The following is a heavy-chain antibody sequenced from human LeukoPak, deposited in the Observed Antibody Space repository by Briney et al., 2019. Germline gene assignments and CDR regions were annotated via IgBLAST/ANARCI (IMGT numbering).Heavy chain of an antibody. CDR2: INPSGGST. CDR1: GGPFSNYA. V-gene: IGHV1-46*01. D-gene: IGHD5-12*01. Sequence: ASVKVSCKASGGPFSNYAINWVRQAPGQGLEWMGIINPSGGSTSYAQKFQGRVTMTRDMSTSTVYMELSSLRSEDTAVYYCARAIYSGYDHWGQGTLVTVSS. J-gene: IGHJ4*02. CDR3: ARAIYSGYDH.